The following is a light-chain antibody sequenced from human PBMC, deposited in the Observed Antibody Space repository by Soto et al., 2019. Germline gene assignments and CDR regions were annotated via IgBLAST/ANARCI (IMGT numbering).Light chain of an antibody. V-gene: IGKV3-15*01. J-gene: IGKJ4*01. Sequence: IVMTQSPATLSVSPGDAATLSCRASQGIGDTLAWYQQKPGQTPRLLIYDTSIRATGVPARFSGSRSGAELTLTISSLQSEDFAVYYCQHYVNWPLTFGGGTKLESK. CDR1: QGIGDT. CDR2: DTS. CDR3: QHYVNWPLT.